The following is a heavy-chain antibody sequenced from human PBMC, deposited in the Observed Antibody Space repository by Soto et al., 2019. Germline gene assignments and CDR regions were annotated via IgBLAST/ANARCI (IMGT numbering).Heavy chain of an antibody. CDR2: IYWDDDK. Sequence: QITLKESGPTLVKPTQTLTLTCTFSGFSLSTSGVDVGWIRQPPGKALEWLALIYWDDDKRYSPSLKSRLTITKDTSKNQVVLTMTNMDPVDTATYYGAHLTVTTQHVDYWGQGTLVTVSS. V-gene: IGHV2-5*02. CDR1: GFSLSTSGVD. CDR3: AHLTVTTQHVDY. D-gene: IGHD4-17*01. J-gene: IGHJ4*02.